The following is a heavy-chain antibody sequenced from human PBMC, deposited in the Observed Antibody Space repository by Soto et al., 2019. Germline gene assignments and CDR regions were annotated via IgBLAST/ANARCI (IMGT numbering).Heavy chain of an antibody. Sequence: SETLSLTCNMSGDSYSISTYSWSWIRQPPGKALQWIGFIYQSGVTSYNPSLASRVSISLDRSNNQCSLKLKSVTAADTAVYFCAGMPYTCGIRFDPWGPGTLVIVSS. CDR1: GDSYSISTYS. V-gene: IGHV4-30-2*01. J-gene: IGHJ5*02. CDR2: IYQSGVT. D-gene: IGHD6-19*01. CDR3: AGMPYTCGIRFDP.